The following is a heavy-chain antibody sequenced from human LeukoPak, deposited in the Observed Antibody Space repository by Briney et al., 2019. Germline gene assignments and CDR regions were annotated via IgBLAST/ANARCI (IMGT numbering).Heavy chain of an antibody. CDR2: IIPILGIA. CDR3: ARVEGGPHSRAMVDY. D-gene: IGHD5-18*01. CDR1: GGTFSSYT. Sequence: GPSVKLSCKASGGTFSSYTISWVRQAPGQGLEWMGRIIPILGIANYAQKFQGRVTMTADKSTSTAYMELSSLRSEDTAVYYCARVEGGPHSRAMVDYWGQGTLVTVSS. J-gene: IGHJ4*02. V-gene: IGHV1-69*02.